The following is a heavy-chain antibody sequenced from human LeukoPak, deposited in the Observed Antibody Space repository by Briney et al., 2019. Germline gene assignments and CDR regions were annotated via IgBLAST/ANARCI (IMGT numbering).Heavy chain of an antibody. CDR2: IYHSGST. D-gene: IGHD6-13*01. CDR1: GGSISSGGYY. J-gene: IGHJ4*02. CDR3: ARSNWSCFDY. Sequence: SETLSLTCTVSGGSISSGGYYWRWIRQPPGKGLEWIGYIYHSGSTYYNPSLKSRVTISVDRSKNQFSLKLSSVTAADTAVYYCARSNWSCFDYWGQGTLVTVSS. V-gene: IGHV4-30-2*01.